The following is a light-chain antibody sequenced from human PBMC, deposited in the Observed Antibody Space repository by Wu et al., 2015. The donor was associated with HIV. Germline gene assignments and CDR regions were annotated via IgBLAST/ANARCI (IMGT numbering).Light chain of an antibody. Sequence: EVVLTQSPATLSVSPGERATLSCRASQNIRNNLAWYQQKPGQAPRLLISDASTRATGIPARFSGSGSGTEFTLTISSLQSEDFAVYYCQQYNNWPPWTFGQGTKVEMK. J-gene: IGKJ1*01. CDR2: DAS. CDR3: QQYNNWPPWT. CDR1: QNIRNN. V-gene: IGKV3-15*01.